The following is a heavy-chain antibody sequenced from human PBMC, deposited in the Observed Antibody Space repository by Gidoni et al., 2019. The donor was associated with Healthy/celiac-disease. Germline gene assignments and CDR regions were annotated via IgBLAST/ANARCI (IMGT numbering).Heavy chain of an antibody. CDR3: ARRVAGTHNGFDP. Sequence: QVQLVESGGGVVQPGRSLRLSCAASGFTVSSDGMHWVRQAPGKGLEGVAVIWYDGSNKHYAYSVKGRFTISRDNSKNTLYLQMNSLRAEDTAVYYCARRVAGTHNGFDPWGQGTLVTVSS. CDR2: IWYDGSNK. V-gene: IGHV3-33*01. CDR1: GFTVSSDG. D-gene: IGHD6-19*01. J-gene: IGHJ5*02.